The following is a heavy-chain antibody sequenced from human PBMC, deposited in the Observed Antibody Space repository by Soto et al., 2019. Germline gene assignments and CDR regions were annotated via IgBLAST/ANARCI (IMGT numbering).Heavy chain of an antibody. D-gene: IGHD1-26*01. CDR2: MNTNSGNT. V-gene: IGHV1-8*01. CDR3: ARERSSGAFDI. CDR1: GYTFTSYD. J-gene: IGHJ3*02. Sequence: QVQLVQSGAEVKKPGASVKVSCKTSGYTFTSYDINWVRQATGQGLEWMGWMNTNSGNTAYAQKFQGRVTMTRNTSISTAYLELSSLRSEDTAVYYSARERSSGAFDIWGQGTMVTVSS.